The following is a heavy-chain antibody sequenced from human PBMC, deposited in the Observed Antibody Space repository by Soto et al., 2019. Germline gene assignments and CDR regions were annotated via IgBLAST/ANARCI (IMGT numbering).Heavy chain of an antibody. CDR3: ARWNTAMVAYYYYGMDV. CDR2: IIPIFGTA. V-gene: IGHV1-69*13. J-gene: IGHJ6*02. CDR1: GGTFSSYA. D-gene: IGHD5-18*01. Sequence: SVKVSCKASGGTFSSYAISWVRQAPGQGLEWMGGIIPIFGTANYAQKFQGRVTITADESTSTAYMELSSLRSEDTAVYYCARWNTAMVAYYYYGMDVWGQGTTVTVSS.